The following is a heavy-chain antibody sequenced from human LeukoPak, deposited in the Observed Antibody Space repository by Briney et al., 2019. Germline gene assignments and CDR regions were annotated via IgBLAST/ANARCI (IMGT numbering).Heavy chain of an antibody. CDR1: GYTFTSYD. CDR3: ARGWISGAVSEHYFEN. Sequence: GASVKVSCKASGYTFTSYDINWVRQAPGQGLEWMGWMGPRNGYTGSAQRFQGRITMTRDTSISTAYMELSSLTSDDTAVYYCARGWISGAVSEHYFENWGQETLVTVSS. V-gene: IGHV1-8*01. CDR2: MGPRNGYT. D-gene: IGHD5/OR15-5a*01. J-gene: IGHJ4*02.